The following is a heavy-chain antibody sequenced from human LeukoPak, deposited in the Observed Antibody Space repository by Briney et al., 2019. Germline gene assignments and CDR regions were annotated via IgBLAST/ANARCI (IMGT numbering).Heavy chain of an antibody. CDR2: INPNSGGT. J-gene: IGHJ3*02. V-gene: IGHV1-2*06. CDR3: ARESDGDYSGRDAFDI. D-gene: IGHD4-17*01. CDR1: GYTFTDYY. Sequence: ASVKVSCKASGYTFTDYYMHWVRQAPGQGLEWMGRINPNSGGTNYAQKFQGRVTMTRDTSISTAYMELSRLRSDDTAVYYCARESDGDYSGRDAFDIWGQGTMVTVSS.